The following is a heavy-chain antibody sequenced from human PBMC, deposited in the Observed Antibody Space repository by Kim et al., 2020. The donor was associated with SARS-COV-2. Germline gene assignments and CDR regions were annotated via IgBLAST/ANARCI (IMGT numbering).Heavy chain of an antibody. J-gene: IGHJ4*02. CDR1: GGSISSYY. CDR2: IYYSGST. D-gene: IGHD3-10*01. Sequence: SETLSLTCTVSGGSISSYYWSWIRQPPGKGLEWIGYIYYSGSTNYNPPLKSRVTISVDTSKNQFSLKLSSVTAADTAVYYCARGARGVGDFDYWGQGTLVTVSS. V-gene: IGHV4-59*01. CDR3: ARGARGVGDFDY.